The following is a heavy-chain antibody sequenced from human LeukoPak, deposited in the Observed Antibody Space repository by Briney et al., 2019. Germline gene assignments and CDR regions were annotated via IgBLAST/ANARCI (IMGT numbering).Heavy chain of an antibody. V-gene: IGHV3-53*01. CDR3: ASILYG. J-gene: IGHJ4*02. CDR2: FSSSGRT. CDR1: GFTVSTYS. Sequence: GGSLRLSCAASGFTVSTYSMSWVRQAPGKGLEWVATFSSSGRTSYADSVKGRFTISRDTSQNTVYLQMNSLRDEDTALYYCASILYGWGQGTLVTVSS. D-gene: IGHD2/OR15-2a*01.